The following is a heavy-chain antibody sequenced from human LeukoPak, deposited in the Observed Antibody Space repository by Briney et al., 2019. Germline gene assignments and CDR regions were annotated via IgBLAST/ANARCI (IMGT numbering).Heavy chain of an antibody. V-gene: IGHV4-4*07. CDR1: GGSISSYY. CDR2: IYTTGST. J-gene: IGHJ4*02. CDR3: ARGDTVATGLYDY. D-gene: IGHD5-12*01. Sequence: SETLSLTCTVSGGSISSYYWSWIRQPAGKGLEWIGRIYTTGSTNYNPSLKSRVTISIDKSKNQFSLKLSSVTAADTAVYYCARGDTVATGLYDYWGQGALLTVSS.